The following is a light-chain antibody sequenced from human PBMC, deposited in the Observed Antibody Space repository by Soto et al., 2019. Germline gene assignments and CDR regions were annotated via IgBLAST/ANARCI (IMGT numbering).Light chain of an antibody. CDR2: DAS. CDR1: QSVTSN. Sequence: EIVMTQSPATLSVSPGEGATLSCRASQSVTSNLAWFQQRPGQAPRLLIYDASTRATAVPARFSGSGSGTEFTLTISSLQSEDFAVYYCQHYRNGITFGGGTKVDIK. J-gene: IGKJ4*01. CDR3: QHYRNGIT. V-gene: IGKV3-15*01.